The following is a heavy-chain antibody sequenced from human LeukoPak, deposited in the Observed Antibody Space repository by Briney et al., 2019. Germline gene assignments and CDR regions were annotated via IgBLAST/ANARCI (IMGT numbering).Heavy chain of an antibody. CDR2: IRYDGSNK. Sequence: GGSLRLSCAASGFTFSSYGLHWVRQAPGKGREWVAFIRYDGSNKYYADSVKGRFTISRDNSKNTLYLQMNSLRAEDTAVYYCAKEQSGYDWGGFDYWGQGTRVTVSS. D-gene: IGHD5-12*01. CDR1: GFTFSSYG. V-gene: IGHV3-30*02. J-gene: IGHJ4*02. CDR3: AKEQSGYDWGGFDY.